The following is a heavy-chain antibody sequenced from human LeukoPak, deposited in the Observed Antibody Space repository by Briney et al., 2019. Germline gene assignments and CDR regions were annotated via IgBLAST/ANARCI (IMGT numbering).Heavy chain of an antibody. V-gene: IGHV4-38-2*02. CDR2: IYHSGST. D-gene: IGHD2-2*01. CDR3: ARVGSSRAAASWFDP. Sequence: SETLSPTCTVSGYSISSGYYWGWIRQPPGKGLEWIGSIYHSGSTYYNPSLKSRVTISVDTSKNQFSLKLSSVTAADTAAYYCARVGSSRAAASWFDPWGQGTLVTVSS. CDR1: GYSISSGYY. J-gene: IGHJ5*02.